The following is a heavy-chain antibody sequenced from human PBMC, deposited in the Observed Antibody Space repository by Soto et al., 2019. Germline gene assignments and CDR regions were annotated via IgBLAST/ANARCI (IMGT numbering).Heavy chain of an antibody. Sequence: QMQLVESGGGVVQPGRSLRLSCAASGFTFGAYTMHWVRQAPGKGLEWVAVISYDGNSERYTDPVKGRFTVSRDNSKNTMNLHMNILKAEDTVVYYCSRDGYSGRSDGFDVWGQGTMVTDSS. CDR1: GFTFGAYT. V-gene: IGHV3-30*14. CDR2: ISYDGNSE. D-gene: IGHD1-26*01. CDR3: SRDGYSGRSDGFDV. J-gene: IGHJ3*01.